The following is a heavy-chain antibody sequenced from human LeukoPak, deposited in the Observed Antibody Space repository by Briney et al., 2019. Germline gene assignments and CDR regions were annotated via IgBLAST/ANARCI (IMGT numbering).Heavy chain of an antibody. Sequence: GASVKVSCKASGYTFTRYYMHWVRQAPGQGLEWMGIINPSGGTTDYAQKFHGRITVTRDTSTSTVYMEQTSLTSEDTAVYYCARDALSYDYSWGSYGHLGIDPWGQGTLVTVSS. CDR2: INPSGGTT. D-gene: IGHD3-16*01. V-gene: IGHV1-46*01. J-gene: IGHJ5*02. CDR1: GYTFTRYY. CDR3: ARDALSYDYSWGSYGHLGIDP.